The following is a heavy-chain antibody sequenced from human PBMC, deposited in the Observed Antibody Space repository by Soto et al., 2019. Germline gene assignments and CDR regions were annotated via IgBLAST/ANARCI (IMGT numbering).Heavy chain of an antibody. V-gene: IGHV4-59*01. Sequence: SETLSLTCTVSGGSISSYYWSWIRQPPGRGLEWIGYIYYSGSTNYNPSLKSRVTISVDTSKNQFSLKLSSVTAADTAVYYCARERGYYDSSGYYSYYYYGMDVWGQGTTVTVSS. CDR2: IYYSGST. D-gene: IGHD3-22*01. CDR3: ARERGYYDSSGYYSYYYYGMDV. J-gene: IGHJ6*02. CDR1: GGSISSYY.